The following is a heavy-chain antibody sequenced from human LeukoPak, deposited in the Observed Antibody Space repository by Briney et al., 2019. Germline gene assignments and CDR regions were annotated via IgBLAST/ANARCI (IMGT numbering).Heavy chain of an antibody. Sequence: PGGSLRLSCAASGFTFSYFAMAWVRQAPGKGLEWVSAVSGSGSNTYYADSVRGRFTISRDNSQNTLYLQMTSLRAEDTAVYYCAKRLEGGSDSWPEYFQHWGQGTLVTVSS. CDR3: AKRLEGGSDSWPEYFQH. V-gene: IGHV3-23*01. J-gene: IGHJ1*01. CDR1: GFTFSYFA. CDR2: VSGSGSNT. D-gene: IGHD1-26*01.